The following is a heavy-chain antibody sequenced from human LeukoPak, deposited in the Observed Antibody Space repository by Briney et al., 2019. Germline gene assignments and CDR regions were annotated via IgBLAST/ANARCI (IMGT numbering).Heavy chain of an antibody. V-gene: IGHV3-64D*09. CDR3: VKSGTWADFDS. CDR1: GFTFSSYG. J-gene: IGHJ4*02. CDR2: ISNKGGST. D-gene: IGHD1-26*01. Sequence: GGSLRLSCLASGFTFSSYGMHWVRQAPGKGLEYVSGISNKGGSTYYADSVKGRFTISRDNSKNTLHLQMSSLRADDTAVYYCVKSGTWADFDSWGQGTLVTVSS.